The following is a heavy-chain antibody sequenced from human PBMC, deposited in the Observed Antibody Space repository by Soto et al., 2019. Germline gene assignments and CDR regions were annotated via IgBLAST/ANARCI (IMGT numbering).Heavy chain of an antibody. V-gene: IGHV1-46*01. Sequence: ASVKVSCKASGYTFTNYFMHWVRQAPGQGLEWMGRINPSGGSTTYAQKFQGRVTMTRDTSTSTVYMELSSLRSENTAVYYCARDQAPLYYDFWSGYYTLYYGMDVWGQGTTVTVSS. CDR3: ARDQAPLYYDFWSGYYTLYYGMDV. D-gene: IGHD3-3*01. CDR1: GYTFTNYF. CDR2: INPSGGST. J-gene: IGHJ6*02.